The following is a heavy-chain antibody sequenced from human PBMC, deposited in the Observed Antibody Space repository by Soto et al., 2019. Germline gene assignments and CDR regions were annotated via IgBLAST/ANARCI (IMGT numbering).Heavy chain of an antibody. J-gene: IGHJ6*02. CDR3: ARDQGDSSSWYYYGMDV. V-gene: IGHV1-46*01. Sequence: ASVNVYCKAAGYAFTIYYMHWVRQAPRQGLEWMGVINPSGGNTNYPQKFQGRVTMTSDTSTSTVSMELSSLRSEDTAMYYCARDQGDSSSWYYYGMDVWGQGTTVTVSS. D-gene: IGHD6-13*01. CDR2: INPSGGNT. CDR1: GYAFTIYY.